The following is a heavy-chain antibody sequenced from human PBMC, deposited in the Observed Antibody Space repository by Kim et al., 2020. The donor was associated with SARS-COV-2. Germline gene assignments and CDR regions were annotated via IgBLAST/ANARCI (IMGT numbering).Heavy chain of an antibody. V-gene: IGHV4-39*01. CDR1: GGSISSSSYY. J-gene: IGHJ6*02. CDR3: ARAGRRDGYRGYYYGMDV. CDR2: IYYSGST. Sequence: SETLSLTCTVSGGSISSSSYYWGWIRQPPGKGLEWIGSIYYSGSTYYNPSLKSRVTISVDTSKNQFSLKLSSVTAADTAVYYCARAGRRDGYRGYYYGMDVWGQGTTVTVSS. D-gene: IGHD5-12*01.